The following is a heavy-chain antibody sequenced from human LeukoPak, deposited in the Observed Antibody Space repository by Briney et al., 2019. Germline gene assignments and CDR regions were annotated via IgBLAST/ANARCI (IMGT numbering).Heavy chain of an antibody. J-gene: IGHJ4*02. CDR1: GFSFSLYG. V-gene: IGHV3-21*01. D-gene: IGHD3-16*01. Sequence: GGSLRLSCAASGFSFSLYGMNWVRQAPGKGLEWVASISPSSTYTFYGDAVKGRFTISRDDTTNSVYLQMNSLGPEDTAVYYCARVAYTYVFDFWGQGTLLTVSS. CDR2: ISPSSTYT. CDR3: ARVAYTYVFDF.